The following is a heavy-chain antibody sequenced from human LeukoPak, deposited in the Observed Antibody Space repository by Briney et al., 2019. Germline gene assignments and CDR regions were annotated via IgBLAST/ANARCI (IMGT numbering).Heavy chain of an antibody. Sequence: ASVKVSCKASGYTFTGYGISWVRQAPGQGLEWMGWISAYNGNTNYAQKLQGRVTMTTDTSTSTAYMELRSLRSDDTAVYYCARDWAKTAAAGTNWFDPWGQGTLVTVSS. D-gene: IGHD6-13*01. CDR1: GYTFTGYG. J-gene: IGHJ5*02. V-gene: IGHV1-18*01. CDR2: ISAYNGNT. CDR3: ARDWAKTAAAGTNWFDP.